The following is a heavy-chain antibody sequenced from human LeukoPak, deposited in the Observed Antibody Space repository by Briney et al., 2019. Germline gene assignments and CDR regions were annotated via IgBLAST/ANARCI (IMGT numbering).Heavy chain of an antibody. CDR2: MNPNSGNT. J-gene: IGHJ6*02. CDR3: ARYYYDSSGYYGYYYYGMDV. Sequence: ASVKVSCKASGYTFTSYDINWVRQATGQGLEWMGWMNPNSGNTGYAQKFQGGVTMTRNTSISTAYTELSSLRSEDTAVYYCARYYYDSSGYYGYYYYGMDVWGQGTTVTVSS. V-gene: IGHV1-8*01. CDR1: GYTFTSYD. D-gene: IGHD3-22*01.